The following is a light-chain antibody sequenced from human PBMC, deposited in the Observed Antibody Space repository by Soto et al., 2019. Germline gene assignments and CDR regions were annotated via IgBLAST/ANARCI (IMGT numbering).Light chain of an antibody. CDR1: SSNIGSNY. V-gene: IGLV1-47*01. J-gene: IGLJ1*01. CDR2: RNN. Sequence: QSVLTQPPSASGTPGQRVTISCSGSSSNIGSNYVYWYQQLPGTAPKLLIHRNNQRHSGVPDRFSGSKSGTSASLAISGLRSEDEADYYCEACDDSLSGRYVFGTGTKLTVL. CDR3: EACDDSLSGRYV.